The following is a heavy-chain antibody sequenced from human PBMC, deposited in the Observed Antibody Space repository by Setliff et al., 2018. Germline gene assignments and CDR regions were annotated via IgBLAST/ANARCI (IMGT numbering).Heavy chain of an antibody. D-gene: IGHD2-2*01. Sequence: SETLSLTCSVSGGSLSGSSDYWGWIRQPPGKGLEWIGRIYYRGDTYYNPSLKSRATVSVDTSTSQFSLRLTSVTAADSAVYYCARARRMSRSITSPTGFDYWGQGTLVTVSS. J-gene: IGHJ4*02. CDR3: ARARRMSRSITSPTGFDY. V-gene: IGHV4-39*07. CDR2: IYYRGDT. CDR1: GGSLSGSSDY.